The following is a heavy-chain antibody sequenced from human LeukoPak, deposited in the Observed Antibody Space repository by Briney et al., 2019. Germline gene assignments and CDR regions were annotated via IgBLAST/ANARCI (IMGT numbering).Heavy chain of an antibody. D-gene: IGHD3-9*01. Sequence: ASVTVSCKASGYTFTSYGISWVRQAPGQGLEWMGWISAYNGNTNYAQKLQGRVTMTTDTSTSAAYMELRSLRSDDTAVYYCARDGAYYDIWTGYHPLDYWGQGTLVTVSS. V-gene: IGHV1-18*04. J-gene: IGHJ4*02. CDR2: ISAYNGNT. CDR3: ARDGAYYDIWTGYHPLDY. CDR1: GYTFTSYG.